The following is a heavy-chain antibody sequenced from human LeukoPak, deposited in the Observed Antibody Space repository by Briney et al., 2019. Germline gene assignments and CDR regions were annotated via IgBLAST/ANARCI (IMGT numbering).Heavy chain of an antibody. CDR2: INTNTGNP. CDR1: GYIFTNYA. CDR3: ARDRDYFDY. V-gene: IGHV7-4-1*02. J-gene: IGHJ4*02. Sequence: ASVKVSCTASGYIFTNYAINWMRQAPGQGLEWMGWINTNTGNPTYAQGFTGWFVFSFDTSVSTAYLQISSLKAEDTAVYYCARDRDYFDYWGQGILVTVSS.